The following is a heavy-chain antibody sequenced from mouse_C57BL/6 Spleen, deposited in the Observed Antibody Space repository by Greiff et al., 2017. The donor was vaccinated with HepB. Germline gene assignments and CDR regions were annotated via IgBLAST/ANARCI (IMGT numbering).Heavy chain of an antibody. V-gene: IGHV1-47*01. J-gene: IGHJ4*01. D-gene: IGHD1-1*01. CDR1: GYTFTTYP. Sequence: QVHVKQSGAELVKPGASVKMSCKASGYTFTTYPIEWMKQNHGKSLEWIGNFHPYNDDTKYNEKFKGKAALTVEKSSSTVYLALSRLTYDDSAVYYCARGDDGSSYGAMDYWGQGTSGTVSS. CDR2: FHPYNDDT. CDR3: ARGDDGSSYGAMDY.